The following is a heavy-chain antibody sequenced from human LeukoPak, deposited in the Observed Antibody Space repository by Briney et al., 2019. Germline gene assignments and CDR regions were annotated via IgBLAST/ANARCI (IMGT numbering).Heavy chain of an antibody. CDR1: GGTFSSYA. Sequence: GASVKVSCKASGGTFSSYAISWVRQAPGQGLEWMGGIIPIFGTANYAQKFQGRVTITADESTSTAYMELSSLRSEDTAVYYCARGRTDLSDAFGIWGQGTMVTVSS. V-gene: IGHV1-69*13. CDR2: IIPIFGTA. D-gene: IGHD1-1*01. CDR3: ARGRTDLSDAFGI. J-gene: IGHJ3*02.